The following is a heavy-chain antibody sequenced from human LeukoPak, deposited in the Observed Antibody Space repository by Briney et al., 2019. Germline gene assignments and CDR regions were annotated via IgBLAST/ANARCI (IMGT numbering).Heavy chain of an antibody. J-gene: IGHJ3*02. V-gene: IGHV3-7*03. Sequence: GGSLRLSCAASGFTFSSYWLSWVRQAPGKGLECVANINHNGSEKYYVDSVKGRFTISRDNAKNSLFLQMSSLRAEDTAVYYCARDLRSVSRYDVFDIWGLGTMVTVSS. CDR2: INHNGSEK. CDR3: ARDLRSVSRYDVFDI. D-gene: IGHD3-3*01. CDR1: GFTFSSYW.